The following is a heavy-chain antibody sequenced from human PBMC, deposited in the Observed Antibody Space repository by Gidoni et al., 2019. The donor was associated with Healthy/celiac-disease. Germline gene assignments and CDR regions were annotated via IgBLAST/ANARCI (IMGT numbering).Heavy chain of an antibody. Sequence: EVQLVESGGGLVQPGRSLRLSCAASGFTFDDYAMHWVRQAPGKGLEWVSGISWNSGSIGYADSVKGRFTISRDNAKNSLYLQMNSMRAEDTDLYYCAKGGYYDTSAFDIWGQGTMVTVSS. J-gene: IGHJ3*02. V-gene: IGHV3-9*01. CDR1: GFTFDDYA. D-gene: IGHD3-22*01. CDR3: AKGGYYDTSAFDI. CDR2: ISWNSGSI.